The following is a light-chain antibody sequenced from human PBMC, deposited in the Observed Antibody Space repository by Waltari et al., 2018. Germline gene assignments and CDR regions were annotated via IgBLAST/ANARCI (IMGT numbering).Light chain of an antibody. V-gene: IGLV2-14*03. CDR1: SSDVGGYTY. CDR3: RYSTSSSTYV. Sequence: QSALTQPASVSGAPGQSTTISCTGTSSDVGGYTYVSWYQQHPGKAPKLLNYDVTTRPSAVSYRFSSSETTNTPSLTSADLQAEDEADYYLRYSTSSSTYVFGAGTRLAVL. CDR2: DVT. J-gene: IGLJ3*02.